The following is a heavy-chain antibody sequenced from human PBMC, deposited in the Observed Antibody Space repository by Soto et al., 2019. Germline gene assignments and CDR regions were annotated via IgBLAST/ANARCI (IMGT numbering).Heavy chain of an antibody. CDR2: ISSDGGST. J-gene: IGHJ6*03. CDR3: SRAQSPTAARGPAYYYMDV. V-gene: IGHV3-23*01. Sequence: GGSLRISCAASGFSFRSYGMTWVRQAPGQGLEWVSGISSDGGSTYNADSVKGRFTISRDNSKSLLFLQVNSVRADDTAIYYCSRAQSPTAARGPAYYYMDVWGKGTTVTVSS. D-gene: IGHD6-13*01. CDR1: GFSFRSYG.